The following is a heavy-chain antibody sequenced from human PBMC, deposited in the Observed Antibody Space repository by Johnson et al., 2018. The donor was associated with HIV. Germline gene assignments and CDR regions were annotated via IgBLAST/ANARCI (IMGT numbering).Heavy chain of an antibody. J-gene: IGHJ3*02. CDR3: ARVPARADAFDI. V-gene: IGHV3-53*01. CDR1: GFTVSTNY. Sequence: VQLMESGGGLIQPGGSLRLSCAVSGFTVSTNYMSWVRQAPGKVPEWVSVIYSGGGTYYADSVKGRFTVSRDNSKNTLYLQMNSLRAEDTAVYYCARVPARADAFDIWGQGTMVTVSS. CDR2: IYSGGGT. D-gene: IGHD6-6*01.